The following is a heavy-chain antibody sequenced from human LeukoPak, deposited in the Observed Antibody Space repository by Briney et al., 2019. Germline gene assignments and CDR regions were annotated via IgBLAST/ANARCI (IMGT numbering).Heavy chain of an antibody. CDR2: ISGSGGST. J-gene: IGHJ4*02. D-gene: IGHD3-22*01. CDR3: ARARNNYDSSGYSALDY. CDR1: GFTFSSHA. Sequence: PGGSLRLSCAASGFTFSSHAMSWVRQAPGKGLEWVSAISGSGGSTYYADSVKGRFTISRDNSQSTLYLQMNSLRAEDTAVYYCARARNNYDSSGYSALDYWGQGTLVTVSS. V-gene: IGHV3-23*01.